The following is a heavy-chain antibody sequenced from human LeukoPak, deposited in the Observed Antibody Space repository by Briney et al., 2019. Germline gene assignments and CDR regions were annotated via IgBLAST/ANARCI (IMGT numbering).Heavy chain of an antibody. D-gene: IGHD6-19*01. V-gene: IGHV3-74*01. CDR3: VRVGKRGWDFDS. Sequence: GGSLRLSYAASGFMFSRYWMQWVRQGPGKGLVGVSLINEEGTTKFYADSVKGRLTISRDNAKDTLYLQMDSLRPEDTAVYHCVRVGKRGWDFDSWGQGTLVTVSS. J-gene: IGHJ4*02. CDR1: GFMFSRYW. CDR2: INEEGTTK.